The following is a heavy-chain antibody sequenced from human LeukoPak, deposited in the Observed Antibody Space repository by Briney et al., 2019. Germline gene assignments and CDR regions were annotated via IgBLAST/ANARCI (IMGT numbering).Heavy chain of an antibody. CDR1: GFSFSSYG. Sequence: PGGSLRLSCAGSGFSFSSYGMHWVRQAPGKGLEWMAFIRSDGSNKYYADSVKGRFTISRDNSKYTLYLQMNSLRPEDTAVYYCAKEGDYYGSGSYRDGFDIWGQGTRATVSS. CDR2: IRSDGSNK. J-gene: IGHJ3*02. D-gene: IGHD3-10*01. CDR3: AKEGDYYGSGSYRDGFDI. V-gene: IGHV3-30*02.